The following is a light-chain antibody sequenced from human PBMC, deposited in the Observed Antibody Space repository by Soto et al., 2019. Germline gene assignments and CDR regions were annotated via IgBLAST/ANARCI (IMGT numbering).Light chain of an antibody. V-gene: IGKV3-15*01. CDR3: QQYNNWPPIT. CDR1: QSVSSN. J-gene: IGKJ5*01. Sequence: IMMTQSPATLSVSSGESATLXXRTSQSVSSNLAWYQQKPGQAPRLXXYGASTRATGIPARFSGSGSWTEFTLTISSLQSEDFAVYYCQQYNNWPPITFGQGTRLEIK. CDR2: GAS.